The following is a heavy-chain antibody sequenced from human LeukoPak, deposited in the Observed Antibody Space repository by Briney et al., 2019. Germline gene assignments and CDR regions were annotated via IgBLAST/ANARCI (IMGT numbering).Heavy chain of an antibody. CDR3: ARSACSSTSCYVFFDY. J-gene: IGHJ4*02. Sequence: GESLKISCKGSGYSFTSYWISWVRQMPGKGLEWMGRIDPSDSYTNYSPSFQGHVTISADKSISTAYLQWSSLKASDTAMYYYARSACSSTSCYVFFDYWGQGTLVTVSS. CDR2: IDPSDSYT. V-gene: IGHV5-10-1*01. CDR1: GYSFTSYW. D-gene: IGHD2-2*01.